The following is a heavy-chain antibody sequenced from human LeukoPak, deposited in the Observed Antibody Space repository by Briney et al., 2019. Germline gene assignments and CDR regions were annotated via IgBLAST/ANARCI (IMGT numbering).Heavy chain of an antibody. D-gene: IGHD5-18*01. CDR2: INPNSGGT. V-gene: IGHV1-2*02. CDR3: AREGGYSDHDAFDI. J-gene: IGHJ3*02. Sequence: ASVNVSCKASGYTFTGYYMHWVRQAPGQGLEWMGWINPNSGGTNYAQKFQGRVTMTRDTSISTAYMELSRLRSDDTTVYYCAREGGYSDHDAFDIWGQGTMVTVSS. CDR1: GYTFTGYY.